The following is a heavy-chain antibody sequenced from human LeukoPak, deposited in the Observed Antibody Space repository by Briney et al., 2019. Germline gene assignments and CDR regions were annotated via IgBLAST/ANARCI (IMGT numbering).Heavy chain of an antibody. Sequence: ASVKVSCKASGYTFTSYGISWVRQAPGQGLEWMGWISAYNGNTNYAQKLQGRVTMTEDTSTDTAYMELSSLRSEDTAVYYCATPPIAARDYWGQGTLVTVSS. J-gene: IGHJ4*02. CDR2: ISAYNGNT. V-gene: IGHV1-18*01. CDR3: ATPPIAARDY. CDR1: GYTFTSYG. D-gene: IGHD6-13*01.